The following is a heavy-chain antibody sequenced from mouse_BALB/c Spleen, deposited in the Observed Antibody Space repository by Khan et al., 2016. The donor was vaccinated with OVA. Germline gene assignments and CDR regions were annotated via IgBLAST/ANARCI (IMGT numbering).Heavy chain of an antibody. J-gene: IGHJ3*02. D-gene: IGHD3-3*01. Sequence: EVQLQESGPGLVKLSQSLSLSCTVTGYSITSDYSWNWIRRFPGNRLEWMGYISYSGSTSYTPSLKSRISITRDTSKNQFFLQLNSVTAEDTATYYGARGRGYWGQGTLVTVAA. V-gene: IGHV3-2*02. CDR2: ISYSGST. CDR3: ARGRGY. CDR1: GYSITSDYS.